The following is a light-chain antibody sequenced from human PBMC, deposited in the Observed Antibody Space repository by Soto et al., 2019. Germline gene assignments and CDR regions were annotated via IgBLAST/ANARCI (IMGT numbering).Light chain of an antibody. CDR3: QQRSDWIT. J-gene: IGKJ5*01. CDR2: DAS. Sequence: EILLTQSPGTLSLSPGERATLSCRASQNVDTNYLAWYQQKPGQAPRLLISDASTRATGIPARFSGSGSGTEFTLTISSIAPEDFAVYYCQQRSDWITVGHGTRLEIK. V-gene: IGKV3D-20*02. CDR1: QNVDTNY.